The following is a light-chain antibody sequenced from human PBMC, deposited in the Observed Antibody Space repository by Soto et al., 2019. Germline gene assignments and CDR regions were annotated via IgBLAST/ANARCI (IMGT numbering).Light chain of an antibody. J-gene: IGKJ1*01. CDR2: SAS. Sequence: EIVMTQSPATLSLSPGQRATLSCRASQSVSSKLAWYQQRPGQAPRLLIYSASTRATGIPARFSGSGSGTEFTLTISSLQSEDFAVYYCHQYNHWLTWTFGQGTKVDIX. CDR1: QSVSSK. CDR3: HQYNHWLTWT. V-gene: IGKV3-15*01.